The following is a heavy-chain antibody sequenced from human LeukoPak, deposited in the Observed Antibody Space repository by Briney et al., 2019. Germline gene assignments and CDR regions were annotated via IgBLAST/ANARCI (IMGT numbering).Heavy chain of an antibody. V-gene: IGHV1-69*05. D-gene: IGHD2-2*01. CDR3: ARSQGGQPDY. CDR2: FAPIFGIA. J-gene: IGHJ4*02. CDR1: GGTFSSYA. Sequence: ASVKVSCKASGGTFSSYAIAWVRQAPGQGLEWMGMFAPIFGIANYAQKFQGRITTTTDESTNIGYMELTSLRSEDTAMYYCARSQGGQPDYWGQGTLVTVSS.